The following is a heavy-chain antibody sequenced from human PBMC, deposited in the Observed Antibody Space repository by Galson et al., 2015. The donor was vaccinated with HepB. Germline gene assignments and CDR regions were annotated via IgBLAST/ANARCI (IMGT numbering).Heavy chain of an antibody. J-gene: IGHJ5*02. CDR3: ARVGVPAAIGDWFDP. CDR2: IYYNGKP. Sequence: LSLTCTVSGGSISNRSYYWGWICQPPEKGLEWIGTIYYNGKPYYNPSLKSRVTISVDTSNNQFSLNLSSVTAADTALYYCARVGVPAAIGDWFDPWGQGALVTVSS. CDR1: GGSISNRSYY. D-gene: IGHD2-2*01. V-gene: IGHV4-39*01.